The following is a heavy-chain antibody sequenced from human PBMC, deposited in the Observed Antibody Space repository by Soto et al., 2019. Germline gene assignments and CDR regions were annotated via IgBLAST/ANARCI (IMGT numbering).Heavy chain of an antibody. V-gene: IGHV1-3*01. CDR2: INAGNGIT. J-gene: IGHJ4*02. Sequence: ASVKVSCKASGYTFTNCAMHWVRQAPGQRLEWMGWINAGNGITKYSQKFQGRVTITRDTSSSTAFMELSSLRSEDTAVYYSAREDVVGATVRYFDYWGEGTLVPVSS. CDR1: GYTFTNCA. CDR3: AREDVVGATVRYFDY. D-gene: IGHD1-26*01.